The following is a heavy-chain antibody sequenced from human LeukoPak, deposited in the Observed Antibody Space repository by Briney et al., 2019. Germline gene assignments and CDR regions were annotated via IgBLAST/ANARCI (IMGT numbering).Heavy chain of an antibody. D-gene: IGHD2-15*01. CDR3: ARLPLLGYCSGGSCYRRTYYYYMDV. V-gene: IGHV4-38-2*02. J-gene: IGHJ6*03. CDR2: IYHSGST. CDR1: GYSISNGYY. Sequence: SETLSLTCTVSGYSISNGYYWGWIRQPPGKGLEWIGSIYHSGSTYYNPSLKSRVTISVDTSKNQFSLKLSSVTAADTAVYYCARLPLLGYCSGGSCYRRTYYYYMDVWGKGTTVTISS.